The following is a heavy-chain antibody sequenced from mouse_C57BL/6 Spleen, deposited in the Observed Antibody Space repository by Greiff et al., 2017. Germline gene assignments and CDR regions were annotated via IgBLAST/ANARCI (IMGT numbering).Heavy chain of an antibody. CDR1: GFTFSSYG. CDR2: ISSGGSYT. CDR3: ARREGYYAMDY. V-gene: IGHV5-6*02. J-gene: IGHJ4*01. Sequence: EVKLMESGGDLVKPGGSLKLSCAASGFTFSSYGMSWVRQTPDKRLAWVATISSGGSYTYYPDSVKGRFTISRDNAKKTLYLQMRSLKSEDTAMYYCARREGYYAMDYWGQGTSVTVSS.